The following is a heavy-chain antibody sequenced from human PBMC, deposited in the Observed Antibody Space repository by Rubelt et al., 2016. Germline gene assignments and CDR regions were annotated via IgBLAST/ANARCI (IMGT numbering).Heavy chain of an antibody. V-gene: IGHV1-2*06. CDR3: ARESSSGWYIDY. J-gene: IGHJ4*02. Sequence: QVQLVQSGAEVKKPGASVKVSCKASGYTFTGYYMHWVRQAPGQGLEWVGRINPNSGGTNYAQKFPGRVTMTRDTSIATAYMELSRLVSDDTAVFYCARESSSGWYIDYWGQGTLVTVSS. CDR1: GYTFTGYY. D-gene: IGHD6-19*01. CDR2: INPNSGGT.